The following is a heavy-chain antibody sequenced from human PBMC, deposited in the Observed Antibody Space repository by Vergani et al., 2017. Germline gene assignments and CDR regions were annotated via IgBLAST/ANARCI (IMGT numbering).Heavy chain of an antibody. Sequence: EVQLVESGGGLVQPGGSLRLSCAASGFTFSSYWMSWVRQAPGKGLEWVANIKKDGSEKYYVDSVKSRFTISRDNAKNSLYLQMNSLRAEDTAVYYCARGAAAGTVGDYWGQGTLVTVSS. CDR2: IKKDGSEK. CDR3: ARGAAAGTVGDY. CDR1: GFTFSSYW. V-gene: IGHV3-7*03. D-gene: IGHD6-13*01. J-gene: IGHJ4*02.